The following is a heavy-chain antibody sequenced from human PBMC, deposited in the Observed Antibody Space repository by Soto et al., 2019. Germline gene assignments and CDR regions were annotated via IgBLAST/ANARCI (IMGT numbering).Heavy chain of an antibody. Sequence: QVQLVQSGAEVKKPGSSVKVSCKASGGTFSSYTISWVRQAPGQGLEWMGRIIPILGIANYAQKFQGRVTITADKSTSTAYMELSSLRSEDTAVYYGASPHDYSNPHDAFDIWGQGTMVTVSS. V-gene: IGHV1-69*02. CDR1: GGTFSSYT. CDR3: ASPHDYSNPHDAFDI. D-gene: IGHD4-4*01. CDR2: IIPILGIA. J-gene: IGHJ3*02.